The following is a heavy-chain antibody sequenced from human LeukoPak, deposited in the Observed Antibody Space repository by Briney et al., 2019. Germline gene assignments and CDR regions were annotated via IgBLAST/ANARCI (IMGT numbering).Heavy chain of an antibody. V-gene: IGHV4-59*08. Sequence: SETLSLTCTVSGGSISSYYWSWIRQPPGKGLEWIGYIYYSGSTNYNPSLKSRVTISVGTSKNQFSLKLSSVTAADTAVYYCARRLRMTHNAFDIWGQGTMVTVSS. J-gene: IGHJ3*02. CDR3: ARRLRMTHNAFDI. D-gene: IGHD2/OR15-2a*01. CDR1: GGSISSYY. CDR2: IYYSGST.